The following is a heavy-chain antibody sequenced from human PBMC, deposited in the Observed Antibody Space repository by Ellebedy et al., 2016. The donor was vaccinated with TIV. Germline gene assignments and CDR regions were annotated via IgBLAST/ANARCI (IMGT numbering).Heavy chain of an antibody. CDR2: ISWNSGAI. Sequence: SLKISCAASGFTFEDNAMHWVRPAPGKGLEWVSVISWNSGAIGYADSVKGRFTISRDNAKTSLYLQMDSLRVGDTALYYCVKVPTNSGRLDYWGQGTLVTVSS. D-gene: IGHD3-10*01. CDR3: VKVPTNSGRLDY. CDR1: GFTFEDNA. V-gene: IGHV3-9*01. J-gene: IGHJ4*02.